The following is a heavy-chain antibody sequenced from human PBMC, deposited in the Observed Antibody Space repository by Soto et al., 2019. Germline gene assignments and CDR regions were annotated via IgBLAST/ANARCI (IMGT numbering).Heavy chain of an antibody. CDR1: GFTFSNAW. Sequence: TGGSLRLSCAASGFTFSNAWMSWVRQAPGKGLEWVGRIKSKTDGGTTDYAAPVKGRFTISRDDSKNTLYLQMNSLKTEDTAVYYCTTDLGLSGAFDIWGQGTMVTVSS. V-gene: IGHV3-15*01. D-gene: IGHD7-27*01. CDR3: TTDLGLSGAFDI. J-gene: IGHJ3*02. CDR2: IKSKTDGGTT.